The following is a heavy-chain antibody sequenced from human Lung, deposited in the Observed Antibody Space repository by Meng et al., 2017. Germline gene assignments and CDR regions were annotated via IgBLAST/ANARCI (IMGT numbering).Heavy chain of an antibody. CDR1: GYTFTNYA. Sequence: QVHLVQSGAEVKKPGASVKFSCKASGYTFTNYAMHWVRQVPGQGLEWMGWINAGSENTEYSQKFQGRVTLTRDTSATTAYMELRSLKSEDTAIYYCARDIVVTFGELTTLDSWGQGTLVTVSS. J-gene: IGHJ4*02. D-gene: IGHD2-21*01. V-gene: IGHV1-3*01. CDR3: ARDIVVTFGELTTLDS. CDR2: INAGSENT.